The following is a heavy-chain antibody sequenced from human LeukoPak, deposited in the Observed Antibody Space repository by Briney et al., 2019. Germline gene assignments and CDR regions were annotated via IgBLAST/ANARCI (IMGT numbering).Heavy chain of an antibody. Sequence: PSETLSLTCAVYGGSFSGYYWSWVRQPPGKGLEWIGEINHSGSTNYNPSLTSRVTISVDTSKNQFSLKLSSVTAADTAVYYCARASMVRGVILYWGQGTLVTVSS. CDR1: GGSFSGYY. V-gene: IGHV4-34*01. J-gene: IGHJ4*02. CDR3: ARASMVRGVILY. CDR2: INHSGST. D-gene: IGHD3-10*01.